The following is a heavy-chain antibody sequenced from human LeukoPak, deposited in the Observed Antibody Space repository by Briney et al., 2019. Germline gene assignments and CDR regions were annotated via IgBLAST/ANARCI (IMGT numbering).Heavy chain of an antibody. D-gene: IGHD1-14*01. CDR2: IYYSGSA. V-gene: IGHV4-30-4*08. CDR1: GGSISGGDYY. J-gene: IGHJ1*01. CDR3: ARQPDARPGYFQH. Sequence: TLSPTCTVSGGSISGGDYYWSWIRQPPGKGLEWIGYIYYSGSAYYNPSLKSRVAISVDTSKNQFSLKLSSVTAADTAVYYCARQPDARPGYFQHWGQGTLVTVSS.